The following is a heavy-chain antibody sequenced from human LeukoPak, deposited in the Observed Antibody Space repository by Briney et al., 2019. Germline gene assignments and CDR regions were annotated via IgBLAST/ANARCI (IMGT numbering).Heavy chain of an antibody. CDR1: GFTFSSYW. CDR2: IKQDGSEK. J-gene: IGHJ6*03. Sequence: GGSLRLSCAASGFTFSSYWMSWVRQAPGKGLEWVANIKQDGSEKYYVDSVKGRFTISRDNDKNSLYLQMNSLRAEDTAVYYCARDRRLWNMDVWGTGTTVTISS. CDR3: ARDRRLWNMDV. V-gene: IGHV3-7*01. D-gene: IGHD4/OR15-4a*01.